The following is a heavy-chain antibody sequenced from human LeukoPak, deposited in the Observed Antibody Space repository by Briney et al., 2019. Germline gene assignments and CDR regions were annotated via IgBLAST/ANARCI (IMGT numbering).Heavy chain of an antibody. V-gene: IGHV3-11*01. J-gene: IGHJ4*02. CDR2: IGIDGTTI. D-gene: IGHD6-13*01. CDR3: ARAMQQLVTFDY. CDR1: GFTFSNYY. Sequence: GGSLRLSCAASGFTFSNYYMSWIRQAPGKGLEWVSYIGIDGTTIYYADSVKGRFTVSRDNAQNSLYLQMNSLRAEDTAVYYCARAMQQLVTFDYWGQGTLVTVSS.